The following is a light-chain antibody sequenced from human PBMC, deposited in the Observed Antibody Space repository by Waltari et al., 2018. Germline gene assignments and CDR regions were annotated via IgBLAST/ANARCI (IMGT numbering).Light chain of an antibody. Sequence: SYELTQPPSVSVSPGQTPRITCSAEVLPKQYAYGYQQQPGQAPVLVIYKDTERPSGIPERFSGSPSGKTVTLTISGVQAEDEADYYCQSADFSGTYQDVVFGGGTKLTVL. CDR2: KDT. CDR1: VLPKQY. V-gene: IGLV3-25*03. CDR3: QSADFSGTYQDVV. J-gene: IGLJ2*01.